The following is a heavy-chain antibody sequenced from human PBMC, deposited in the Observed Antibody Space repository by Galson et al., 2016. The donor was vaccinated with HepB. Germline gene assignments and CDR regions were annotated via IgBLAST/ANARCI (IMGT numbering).Heavy chain of an antibody. CDR3: ASRHSGWYYFDY. Sequence: SLRLSCAASGFTFSSYGMHWVRQAPGKGLEWVAVISYDGSNEYYADSVKGRFTISRDNSKNTLYLQMYSLRAEGTAVYYCASRHSGWYYFDYWGQGTLVTVSS. D-gene: IGHD6-19*01. J-gene: IGHJ4*02. CDR1: GFTFSSYG. CDR2: ISYDGSNE. V-gene: IGHV3-30*03.